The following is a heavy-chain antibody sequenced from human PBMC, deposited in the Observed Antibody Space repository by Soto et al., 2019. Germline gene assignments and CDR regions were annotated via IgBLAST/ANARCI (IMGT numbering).Heavy chain of an antibody. J-gene: IGHJ6*03. CDR1: GGSISSGGYY. V-gene: IGHV4-31*03. Sequence: PSETLSLTCTVSGGSISSGGYYWSWIRQHPGKGLEWIGYIYYSGSTYYNPSLKSRVTISVDTSKNQFSLKLSSVTAADTAVYYCARGRSGDYATYYYYYMDVWGKGTTVTVSS. D-gene: IGHD4-17*01. CDR2: IYYSGST. CDR3: ARGRSGDYATYYYYYMDV.